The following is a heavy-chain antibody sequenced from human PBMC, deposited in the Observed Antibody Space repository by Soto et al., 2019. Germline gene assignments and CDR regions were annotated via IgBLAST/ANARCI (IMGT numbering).Heavy chain of an antibody. D-gene: IGHD5-12*01. Sequence: GGSLRLSCAASGFTFSSYAMSWVRQAPGKGLEWVSAISGSGGSTYYADSVKGRFTISRDNSKNTLYRQMNSLGAEDTAVYYCAKDIRNSGYDYFDYWGQGTLVTVSS. CDR2: ISGSGGST. CDR3: AKDIRNSGYDYFDY. CDR1: GFTFSSYA. V-gene: IGHV3-23*01. J-gene: IGHJ4*02.